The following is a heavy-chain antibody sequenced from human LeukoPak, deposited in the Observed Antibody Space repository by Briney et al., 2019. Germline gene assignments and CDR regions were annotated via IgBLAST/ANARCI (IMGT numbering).Heavy chain of an antibody. CDR1: GFTFSSYT. Sequence: GRSLRLSCAASGFTFSSYTMSWVRQAPGKGLEWVSAISGSGGSTYYADSVKGRFTISRDNSKNTLYLQMNSLRAEDTAVYYCAKVSARADSSGCRGTGAFDIWGQGTMVTVSS. CDR3: AKVSARADSSGCRGTGAFDI. D-gene: IGHD3-22*01. CDR2: ISGSGGST. V-gene: IGHV3-23*01. J-gene: IGHJ3*02.